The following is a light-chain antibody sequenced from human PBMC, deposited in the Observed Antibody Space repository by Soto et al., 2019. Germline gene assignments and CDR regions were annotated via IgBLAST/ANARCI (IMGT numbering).Light chain of an antibody. J-gene: IGKJ1*01. V-gene: IGKV3-15*01. CDR2: GAS. Sequence: EIVMTQSPATLSVSPGERATLSCRASQSVRSNLAWYQQKPGQAPRLLVYGASTRATGIADRFSGSGSGTEFTLTISSLQSEDFAVYYCQQYNNWPPRTFGQGTKV. CDR3: QQYNNWPPRT. CDR1: QSVRSN.